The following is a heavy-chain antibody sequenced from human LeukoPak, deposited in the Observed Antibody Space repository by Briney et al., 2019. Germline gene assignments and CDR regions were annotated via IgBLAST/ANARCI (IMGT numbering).Heavy chain of an antibody. CDR3: TTDLWELLYYYGMDV. D-gene: IGHD1-26*01. J-gene: IGHJ6*02. CDR1: GFTFSNAW. Sequence: PGRSLRLSCAASGFTFSNAWMSWVRQSPGKGLEWVGRIKSKTDGGTADYAAPVKGRFTISRDDSKNTLYLQMNSLKTEDTAVYYCTTDLWELLYYYGMDVWGQGTTVTVSS. CDR2: IKSKTDGGTA. V-gene: IGHV3-15*01.